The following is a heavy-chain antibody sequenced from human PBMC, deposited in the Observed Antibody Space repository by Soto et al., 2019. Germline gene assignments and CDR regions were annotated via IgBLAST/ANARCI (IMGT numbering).Heavy chain of an antibody. CDR1: VFTFVDYY. J-gene: IGHJ4*02. D-gene: IGHD2-2*03. Sequence: CXRLACSAAVFTFVDYYVGWIRHAPGKGLEWVSYISSSSSYTNYADSVKGRFTISRDNAKNSLYMQMNSLRAEDKAVYYCARVGKGEMDKIAIEYWGKGTLVTVSS. CDR3: ARVGKGEMDKIAIEY. V-gene: IGHV3-11*06. CDR2: ISSSSSYT.